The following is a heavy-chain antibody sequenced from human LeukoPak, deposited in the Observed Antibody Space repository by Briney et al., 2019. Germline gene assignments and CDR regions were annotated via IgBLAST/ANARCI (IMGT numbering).Heavy chain of an antibody. V-gene: IGHV4-59*12. J-gene: IGHJ4*02. CDR3: ARDFDDGDWRANGGLYYFDY. CDR1: GGSISRYY. D-gene: IGHD4-17*01. Sequence: SETLSLTCTVSGGSISRYYWSWIRQPPGKGLEWIGSIYYSGSTYYNPSLKSRVTISVDTSKNQFSLKLSSVTAADTAVYYCARDFDDGDWRANGGLYYFDYWGQGTLVTVSS. CDR2: IYYSGST.